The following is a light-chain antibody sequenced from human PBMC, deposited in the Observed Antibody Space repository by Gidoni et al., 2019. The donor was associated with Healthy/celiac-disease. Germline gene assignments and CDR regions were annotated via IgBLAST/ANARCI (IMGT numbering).Light chain of an antibody. J-gene: IGLJ2*01. CDR1: RSDVVSYNL. CDR2: EGS. CDR3: CSYAGSSTLV. Sequence: QSALTQPASVSGSPGQSITISCTGTRSDVVSYNLVSWYQQHPGKAPKLMIYEGSKRPSGVSNRFSGSKSGNTASLTISGLQAEDEADYYCCSYAGSSTLVFGGGTKLTVL. V-gene: IGLV2-23*01.